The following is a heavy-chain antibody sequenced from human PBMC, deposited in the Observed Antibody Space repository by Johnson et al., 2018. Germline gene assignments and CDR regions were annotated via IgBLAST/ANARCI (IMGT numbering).Heavy chain of an antibody. Sequence: VQLVQSGGGLVKPGGSLRLSCAASGFTFGDYAMSWFRQAPGKGLEWVGFIRSKAYGGTTEYAASVKGRFTISRDDSKSIAYLQMNSLKTEDTAVYYCTRAPPDYYGSGRSPYYYYYYVDVWGKGTTVTVSS. CDR3: TRAPPDYYGSGRSPYYYYYYVDV. D-gene: IGHD3-10*01. CDR2: IRSKAYGGTT. J-gene: IGHJ6*03. V-gene: IGHV3-49*05. CDR1: GFTFGDYA.